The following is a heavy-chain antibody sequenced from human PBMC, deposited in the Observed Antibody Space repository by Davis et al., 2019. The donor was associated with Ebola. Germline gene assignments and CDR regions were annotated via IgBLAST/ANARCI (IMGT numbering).Heavy chain of an antibody. J-gene: IGHJ4*02. CDR3: AKDTSFTIFGVVIPSLFDY. V-gene: IGHV3-23*01. CDR1: GLTFNSHA. Sequence: PGGSLRLSCAASGLTFNSHAMSWVRQAPGKGLEWVSVISATGVSTYSIDSVKGRFIISRDNSKNTLYLQMNRLRAEDTAVYYCAKDTSFTIFGVVIPSLFDYWGQGTLVTVSS. D-gene: IGHD3-3*01. CDR2: ISATGVST.